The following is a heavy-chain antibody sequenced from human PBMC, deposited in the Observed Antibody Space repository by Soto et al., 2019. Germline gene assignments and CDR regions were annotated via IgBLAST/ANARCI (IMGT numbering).Heavy chain of an antibody. Sequence: EVQLVESGGGLIQPGGSLRLSCAASGFTVSRNYMSWVLQAPGKGLEWVSVIYSGDTTYYADSVKGRFTISRDPTNNTPYLQMNTPRAEDTAVYYCARDLRTLYGMDVWGQGTTVTVSS. CDR3: ARDLRTLYGMDV. CDR1: GFTVSRNY. V-gene: IGHV3-53*01. J-gene: IGHJ6*02. CDR2: IYSGDTT.